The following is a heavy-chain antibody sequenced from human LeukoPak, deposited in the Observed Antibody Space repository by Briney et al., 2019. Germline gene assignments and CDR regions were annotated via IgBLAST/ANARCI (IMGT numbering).Heavy chain of an antibody. J-gene: IGHJ3*02. Sequence: GGSLRLSCAASGFIFSNSAMNWVRQAPGKGLEWVSSINNDGSYIYYAGSVKGRFTISRDNAKNSLYLRLNSLRVEDTAVYYCAKNPSGSYFNDAFDIWGQGTMVTVSS. CDR1: GFIFSNSA. CDR2: INNDGSYI. CDR3: AKNPSGSYFNDAFDI. D-gene: IGHD1-26*01. V-gene: IGHV3-21*04.